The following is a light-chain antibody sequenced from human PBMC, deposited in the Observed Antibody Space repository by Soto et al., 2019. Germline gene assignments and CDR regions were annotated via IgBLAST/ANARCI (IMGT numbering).Light chain of an antibody. J-gene: IGLJ2*01. V-gene: IGLV3-21*04. CDR2: YDS. CDR3: PVWDSSSDHVV. CDR1: NIGSKS. Sequence: SYELTQQPSVSVAPGKTARITCGGNNIGSKSVHWYQQKPGQAPVLVIYYDSDRPSGIPERFSGSNSGNTATLTISRVEAGDEADYYCPVWDSSSDHVVFGGGTKLTVL.